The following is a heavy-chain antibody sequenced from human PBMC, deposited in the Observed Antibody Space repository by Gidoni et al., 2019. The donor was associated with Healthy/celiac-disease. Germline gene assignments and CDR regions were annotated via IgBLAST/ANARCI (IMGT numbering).Heavy chain of an antibody. D-gene: IGHD5-12*01. V-gene: IGHV1-24*01. Sequence: QVQLVPSGADVKKPGASVKVSCKVSGYTLPELSMHWVRQPTGKGLEWMGGFEPEDGETIYAQKYQGRVTMTEDTSTDTAYMELSSLRSEDTAVYYCATVERWLQFDNFDYWGQGTLVTVSS. J-gene: IGHJ4*02. CDR2: FEPEDGET. CDR1: GYTLPELS. CDR3: ATVERWLQFDNFDY.